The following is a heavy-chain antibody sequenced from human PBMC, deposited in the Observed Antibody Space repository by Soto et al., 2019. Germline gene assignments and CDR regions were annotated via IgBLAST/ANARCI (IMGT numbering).Heavy chain of an antibody. J-gene: IGHJ6*02. CDR2: ISGSSGYT. Sequence: QVQLVESGGGLVKPGGSLRLSCAASGFSFSDSYMSWVRQAPGKGLEWVAYISGSSGYTGYADSVKGRFTISRDNAKHSLYLQMNSLRVEATAVYYCARDRGGYGPPDVWGQGTTVTVSS. D-gene: IGHD3-10*01. V-gene: IGHV3-11*06. CDR1: GFSFSDSY. CDR3: ARDRGGYGPPDV.